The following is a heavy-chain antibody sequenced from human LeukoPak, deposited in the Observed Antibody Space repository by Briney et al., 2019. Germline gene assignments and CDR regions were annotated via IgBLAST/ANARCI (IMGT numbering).Heavy chain of an antibody. J-gene: IGHJ3*02. CDR2: IIPIFGTA. D-gene: IGHD3-3*01. Sequence: SVKVSCKASGGTFSSYAISWVRQAPGQGLEWMGGIIPIFGTANYAQKFQGRVTITADESTSTAYMELSSLRSEDTAVYYCARDRVTIFGVAQVDAFDIWGQGTMVTVSS. V-gene: IGHV1-69*01. CDR1: GGTFSSYA. CDR3: ARDRVTIFGVAQVDAFDI.